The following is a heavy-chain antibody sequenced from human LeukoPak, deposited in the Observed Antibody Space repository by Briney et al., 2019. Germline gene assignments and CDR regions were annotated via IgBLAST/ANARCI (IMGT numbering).Heavy chain of an antibody. J-gene: IGHJ6*02. CDR3: ARDSVWYDSSNGMDV. CDR1: GFTFSSYW. Sequence: GGSLRLSCAVSGFTFSSYWMSWVRQAPGKGLEWVSYISSSGSTIYYADSVKGRFTISRDNAKNSLYLQMNSLRAEDTAVYYCARDSVWYDSSNGMDVWGQGTTVTVSS. V-gene: IGHV3-48*04. CDR2: ISSSGSTI. D-gene: IGHD3-22*01.